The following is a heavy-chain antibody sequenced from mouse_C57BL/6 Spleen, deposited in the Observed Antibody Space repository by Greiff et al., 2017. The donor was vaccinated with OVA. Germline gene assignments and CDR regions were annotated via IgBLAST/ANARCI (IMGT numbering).Heavy chain of an antibody. CDR1: GYTFTSYW. CDR2: IDPSDSYT. Sequence: QVQLKQPGAELVMPGASVKLSCKASGYTFTSYWMPWVKQRPGQGLEWIGEIDPSDSYTNYNQKFKGKSTLPVDKSSSTAYMQLSSLTSEDSAVYYCARSRGVLRPFAYWGQGTLVTVSA. J-gene: IGHJ3*01. D-gene: IGHD1-2*01. V-gene: IGHV1-69*01. CDR3: ARSRGVLRPFAY.